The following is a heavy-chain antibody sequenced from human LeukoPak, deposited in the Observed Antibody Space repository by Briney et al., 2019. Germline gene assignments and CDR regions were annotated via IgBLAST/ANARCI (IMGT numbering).Heavy chain of an antibody. CDR3: ARGGAARLHFQN. J-gene: IGHJ1*01. D-gene: IGHD6-6*01. CDR2: IYHSGST. Sequence: PTETLSLTCTVSGGSISTYYWNWIRQPPGKGLEWIGYIYHSGSTNYNPSLQSRVTISVDTSKNQFSLNLNSVTAADTAVYYCARGGAARLHFQNWGQGTLVTVSS. V-gene: IGHV4-59*01. CDR1: GGSISTYY.